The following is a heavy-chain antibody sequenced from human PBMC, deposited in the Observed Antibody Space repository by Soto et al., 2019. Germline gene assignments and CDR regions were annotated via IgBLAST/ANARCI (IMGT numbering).Heavy chain of an antibody. D-gene: IGHD2-2*01. CDR2: IIPIFGTA. V-gene: IGHV1-69*13. Sequence: SVKVSCTASGGTFSSYAISWVRQAPGQGLEWMGGIIPIFGTANYAQKFQGRVTITADESTSTAYMELSSLRSEDTAVYYCARMRPIVVVQAARVNETYGSDVWGKGTTVTVSS. CDR3: ARMRPIVVVQAARVNETYGSDV. CDR1: GGTFSSYA. J-gene: IGHJ6*04.